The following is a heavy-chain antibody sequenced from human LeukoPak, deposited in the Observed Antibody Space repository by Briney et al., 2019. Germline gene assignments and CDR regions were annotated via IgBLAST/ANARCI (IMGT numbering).Heavy chain of an antibody. Sequence: PGGSLRLSCAASRFTFSNFALSWVRQAPGKGPEWISGITATGAYTYYADSGKGRFTISRDNSQNTLHLQLHSVRAEDTAKYYCARDAPLFGSGSSVSGAFDIWGQGTMVTVSS. J-gene: IGHJ3*02. V-gene: IGHV3-23*01. CDR1: RFTFSNFA. CDR3: ARDAPLFGSGSSVSGAFDI. CDR2: ITATGAYT. D-gene: IGHD3-22*01.